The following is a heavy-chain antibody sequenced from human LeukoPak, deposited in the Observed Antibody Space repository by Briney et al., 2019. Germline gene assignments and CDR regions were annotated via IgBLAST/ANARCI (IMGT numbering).Heavy chain of an antibody. D-gene: IGHD4-11*01. CDR1: GFDFSNYW. CDR2: IKQDGSEK. J-gene: IGHJ4*02. Sequence: GGSLRLSCAASGFDFSNYWMYWVRQAPGKGLEWVANIKQDGSEKYYVDSVRGRFTISRDNAKNSLSLQMNSLRAGDTAVYYCASNYGGWGQGTLVTVSS. V-gene: IGHV3-7*03. CDR3: ASNYGG.